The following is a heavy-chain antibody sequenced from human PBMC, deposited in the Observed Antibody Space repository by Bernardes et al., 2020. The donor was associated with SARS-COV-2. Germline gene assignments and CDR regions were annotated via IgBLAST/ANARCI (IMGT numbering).Heavy chain of an antibody. Sequence: GGSLRLSCAASGFTFNSHCMRWVRQAPGNGLECVASINQDGSHADYVDSVKGRFTISRDNAKNSLYLQMNGLRVEDTALYYCAGGGGYWGQGALVTVSS. J-gene: IGHJ4*02. CDR3: AGGGGY. D-gene: IGHD2-15*01. CDR1: GFTFNSHC. CDR2: INQDGSHA. V-gene: IGHV3-7*04.